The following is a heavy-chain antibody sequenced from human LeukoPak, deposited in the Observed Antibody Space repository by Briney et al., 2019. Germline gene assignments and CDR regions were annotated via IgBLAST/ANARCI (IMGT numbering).Heavy chain of an antibody. V-gene: IGHV3-23*01. CDR2: ISSTGGTT. CDR3: ARAPYGSGSYHMDV. J-gene: IGHJ6*03. CDR1: GITFSSYG. Sequence: GGSLRLSCAASGITFSSYGMSWVRQAPGKGLEWVSSISSTGGTTYYADSVKGRFTISRDNSKNTLYLQMDSLRAEDTAVYYCARAPYGSGSYHMDVWGKGTTVTVSS. D-gene: IGHD3-10*01.